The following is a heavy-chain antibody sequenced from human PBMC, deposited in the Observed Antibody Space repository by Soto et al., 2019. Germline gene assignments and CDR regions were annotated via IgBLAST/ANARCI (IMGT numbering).Heavy chain of an antibody. CDR1: GGSISSGGYS. J-gene: IGHJ5*02. V-gene: IGHV4-30-2*01. Sequence: SETLSLTCAVSGGSISSGGYSWSWIRQPPGKGLEWIGYIYHSGSTYYNPSLKSRVTISVDRSKNQFSLKGSSVTAADTAVYYCARVPDRWGQGTLVTVSS. CDR2: IYHSGST. CDR3: ARVPDR. D-gene: IGHD2-2*01.